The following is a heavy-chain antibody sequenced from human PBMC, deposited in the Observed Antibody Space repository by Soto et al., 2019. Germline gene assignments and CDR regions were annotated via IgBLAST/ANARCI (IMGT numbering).Heavy chain of an antibody. CDR2: IVVGSGNT. Sequence: ASVKVSCKASGFTFTSSAVQWVRRARGQRLEWIGWIVVGSGNTNYAQKFQERVTITRDMSTSTAYMELSSLRSEDTAVYYCAADRCSSTSCYPFDYWGQGTLVTVSS. CDR1: GFTFTSSA. J-gene: IGHJ4*02. CDR3: AADRCSSTSCYPFDY. V-gene: IGHV1-58*01. D-gene: IGHD2-2*01.